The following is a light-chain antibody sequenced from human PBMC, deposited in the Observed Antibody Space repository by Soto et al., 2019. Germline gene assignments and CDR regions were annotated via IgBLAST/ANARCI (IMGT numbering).Light chain of an antibody. CDR2: GNR. Sequence: QSVLTQPPSVSGAPGQRVTLSCTGNSSNLGAGYDVHWYQQLPGAAPKLVIFGNRNRPSGVPERFSGSKSGTSASLAITGLQAEDEADYYCSSFTISRNTVIFGGGTKVTVL. CDR3: SSFTISRNTVI. V-gene: IGLV1-40*01. J-gene: IGLJ2*01. CDR1: SSNLGAGYD.